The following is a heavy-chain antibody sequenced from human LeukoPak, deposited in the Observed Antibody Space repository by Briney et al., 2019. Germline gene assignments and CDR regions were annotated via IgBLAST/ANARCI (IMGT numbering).Heavy chain of an antibody. V-gene: IGHV1-69*05. CDR2: IIPIFGTA. Sequence: ASVKVSCKASGGTFSSYAISWVRQAPGQGLEWMGGIIPIFGTANHAQKFQGRVTITTDESTSTAYMELSSLRSEDTAVYYCAGRLRDGIFGVVTKFDPWGQGTLVTVSS. J-gene: IGHJ5*02. CDR1: GGTFSSYA. D-gene: IGHD3-3*01. CDR3: AGRLRDGIFGVVTKFDP.